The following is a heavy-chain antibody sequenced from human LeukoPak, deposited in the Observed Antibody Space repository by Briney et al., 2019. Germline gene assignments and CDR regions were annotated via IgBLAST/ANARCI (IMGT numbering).Heavy chain of an antibody. CDR3: ARDNWNYLT. CDR1: GVSVSTTSYY. D-gene: IGHD1-7*01. J-gene: IGHJ5*02. CDR2: IYYSGST. Sequence: SETLSLTCTVAGVSVSTTSYYWSWIRQPPGKGLEWIGYIYYSGSTNYNPSLKSRVTISVDTSKNQFSLKLSSVTAADTAVYYCARDNWNYLTWGQGTLVIVSS. V-gene: IGHV4-61*01.